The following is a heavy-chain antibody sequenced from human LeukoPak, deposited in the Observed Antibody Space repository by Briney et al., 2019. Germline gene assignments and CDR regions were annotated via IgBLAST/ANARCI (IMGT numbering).Heavy chain of an antibody. CDR2: INPNSGGT. Sequence: ASVKVSCKASGYTFTGYYMHWVRQAPGQGLEWMGWINPNSGGTNHAQKFQGRVTMTRDTSISTAYMELSRLRSDDTAVYYCASMRLYCSGGSCLDYYFDYWGQGTLVTVSS. D-gene: IGHD2-15*01. CDR3: ASMRLYCSGGSCLDYYFDY. V-gene: IGHV1-2*02. J-gene: IGHJ4*02. CDR1: GYTFTGYY.